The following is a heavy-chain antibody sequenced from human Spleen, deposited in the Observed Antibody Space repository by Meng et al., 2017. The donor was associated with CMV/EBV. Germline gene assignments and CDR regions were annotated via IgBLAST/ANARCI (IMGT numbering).Heavy chain of an antibody. CDR3: AKPIRSWAPFDY. Sequence: LSLTCAASGFTFSSYTMSWVRQAPGKGLEWVSGIASGGSTYYADSVKGRFTISRDNSKNTLYLQMNSLRAEDTALYYCAKPIRSWAPFDYWGQGALVTVSS. V-gene: IGHV3-23*01. J-gene: IGHJ4*02. CDR1: GFTFSSYT. CDR2: IASGGST. D-gene: IGHD6-13*01.